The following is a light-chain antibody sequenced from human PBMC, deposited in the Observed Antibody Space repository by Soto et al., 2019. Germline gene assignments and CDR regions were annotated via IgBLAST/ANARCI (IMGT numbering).Light chain of an antibody. CDR1: SSNIGAGFD. CDR2: SNN. V-gene: IGLV1-40*01. CDR3: QSYDNSLSGAV. J-gene: IGLJ3*02. Sequence: QSVLTQPPSVSGAPGQRVSISCTGTSSNIGAGFDVNWFQQPPGTAPKVLIYSNNNRPSGVPDRFSASKSGASASLAITGLQSEDEADYYCQSYDNSLSGAVFGGGTKLTVL.